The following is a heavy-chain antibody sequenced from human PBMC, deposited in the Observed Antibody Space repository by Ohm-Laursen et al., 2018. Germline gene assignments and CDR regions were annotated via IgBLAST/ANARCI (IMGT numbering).Heavy chain of an antibody. CDR2: ISWNSGSI. CDR1: GFTFNDYA. Sequence: SLRLSCSASGFTFNDYAMHWVRQAPGKGLEWVSGISWNSGSIGYADSVKGRFTISRDNTKNSLYLQMNSLRAEDTAVYYCARFYRDAFDIWGQGTMVTVSS. J-gene: IGHJ3*02. V-gene: IGHV3-9*01. CDR3: ARFYRDAFDI.